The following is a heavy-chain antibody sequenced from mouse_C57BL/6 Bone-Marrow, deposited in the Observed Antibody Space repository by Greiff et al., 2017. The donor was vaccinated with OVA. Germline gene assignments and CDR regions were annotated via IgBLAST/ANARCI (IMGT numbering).Heavy chain of an antibody. J-gene: IGHJ3*01. D-gene: IGHD4-1*01. V-gene: IGHV1-80*01. CDR1: GYAFSSYW. Sequence: QVQLQQSGAELVKPGASVKISCKASGYAFSSYWMNWVKQRLGKGLEWIGQLYPGDGDTNYNGKFKGKATLTADKSSSAAYMQRSSLTSEDSAVYFGAREGDWAWFAYWGQGKLVSVSA. CDR2: LYPGDGDT. CDR3: AREGDWAWFAY.